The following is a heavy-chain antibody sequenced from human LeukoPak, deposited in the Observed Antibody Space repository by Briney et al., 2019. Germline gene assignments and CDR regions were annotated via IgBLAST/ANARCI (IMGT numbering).Heavy chain of an antibody. CDR2: IIPIFGTA. CDR3: ARDSEYKSSGYYLQIDY. D-gene: IGHD3-22*01. Sequence: SVKVSCKASGGTFSSYAISWVRQAPGQGLEWMGGIIPIFGTANYAQKFQGRVTITADESTSTAYMELRSLRSDDTAVYYCARDSEYKSSGYYLQIDYWGQGTLVTVSS. V-gene: IGHV1-69*13. CDR1: GGTFSSYA. J-gene: IGHJ4*02.